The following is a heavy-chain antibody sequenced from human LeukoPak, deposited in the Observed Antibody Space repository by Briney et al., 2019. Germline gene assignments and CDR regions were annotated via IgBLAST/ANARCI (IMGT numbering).Heavy chain of an antibody. V-gene: IGHV3-7*01. D-gene: IGHD2-2*02. Sequence: GGSLRLSCAASGFTFSSYWMSWVRQAPGKGLEWVANIKQDGSEKYYVDSVKGRFTISRDNAKNSLYLQMNSLRAEDTAVYYCAADQSELGYPIDYWGQGTLVTVSS. CDR2: IKQDGSEK. CDR1: GFTFSSYW. J-gene: IGHJ4*02. CDR3: AADQSELGYPIDY.